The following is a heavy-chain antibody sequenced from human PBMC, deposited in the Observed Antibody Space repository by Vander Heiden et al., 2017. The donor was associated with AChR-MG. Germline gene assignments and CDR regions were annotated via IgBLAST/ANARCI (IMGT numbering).Heavy chain of an antibody. V-gene: IGHV4-31*03. CDR1: GGPISRGGYY. D-gene: IGHD4-17*01. CDR3: ARDMGFDYGPFDP. Sequence: QVQLHESRPGLLKPSQPLSLTCTVSGGPISRGGYYWSWIRQHPGKGLEWIGYIYYSGSTYYNPSLKSRVTISVDTSKNQFSLKLSSVTAADTAVYYCARDMGFDYGPFDPWGQGTLVTVSS. J-gene: IGHJ5*02. CDR2: IYYSGST.